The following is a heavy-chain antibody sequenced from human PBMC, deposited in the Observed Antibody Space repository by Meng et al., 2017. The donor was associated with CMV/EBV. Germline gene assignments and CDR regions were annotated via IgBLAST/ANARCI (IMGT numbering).Heavy chain of an antibody. V-gene: IGHV1-46*01. CDR2: INPSGGST. CDR1: GYTFTGYY. CDR3: AREGGGVVAATPHFDY. Sequence: QVTLLLCGAEVMKTGASAKFSCKASGYTFTGYYMHWVRQAPGQGLEWMGIINPSGGSTSYAQKFQGRVTMTRDTSTSTVYMELSSLRSEDTAVYYCAREGGGVVAATPHFDYWGQGTLVTVSS. D-gene: IGHD2-15*01. J-gene: IGHJ4*02.